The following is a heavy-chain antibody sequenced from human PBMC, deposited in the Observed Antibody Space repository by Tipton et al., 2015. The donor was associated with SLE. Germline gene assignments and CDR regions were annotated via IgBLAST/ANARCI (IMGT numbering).Heavy chain of an antibody. D-gene: IGHD7-27*01. V-gene: IGHV4-30-4*01. CDR2: IFYSGST. J-gene: IGHJ4*02. CDR3: ARGPEELGIPPLFDY. Sequence: TLSLTCTVSGGSISSGEHYWSWIRQPPGKGLEWIGYIFYSGSTYYNPSLKSRVTISVDTSKNQFSLKLNSVTAADTAVYYCARGPEELGIPPLFDYWGQGTLVTVSS. CDR1: GGSISSGEHY.